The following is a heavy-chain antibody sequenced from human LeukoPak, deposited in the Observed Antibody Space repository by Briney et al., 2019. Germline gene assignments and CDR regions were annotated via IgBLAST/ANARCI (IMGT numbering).Heavy chain of an antibody. CDR1: GFTVSSNY. V-gene: IGHV3-30*03. Sequence: GGSLRLSCATSGFTVSSNYMSWVRQAPGKGLEWVAVISDEGSNKHYADSVKGRFTISRDNSNNTLYLQMNSLRPEDTAVYYCARQNDFWSGYEDYWGQGTLVTVSS. J-gene: IGHJ4*02. CDR3: ARQNDFWSGYEDY. CDR2: ISDEGSNK. D-gene: IGHD3-3*01.